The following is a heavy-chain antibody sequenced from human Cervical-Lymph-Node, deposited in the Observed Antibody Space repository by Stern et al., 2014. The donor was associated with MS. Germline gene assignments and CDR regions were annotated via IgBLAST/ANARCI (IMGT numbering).Heavy chain of an antibody. CDR2: IIPIFGTA. CDR1: GGTFSSYA. D-gene: IGHD3-3*01. CDR3: SNYDFWSGYLYDY. Sequence: VQLVQSGAEVKKPGSSVKVSCNPSGGTFSSYAISWVRQAPGQGLEWMGGIIPIFGTANYAQKFQGRVTITADESTSTAYMELSSLRSEDTAVYYCSNYDFWSGYLYDYWGQGTLVTVSS. V-gene: IGHV1-69*01. J-gene: IGHJ4*02.